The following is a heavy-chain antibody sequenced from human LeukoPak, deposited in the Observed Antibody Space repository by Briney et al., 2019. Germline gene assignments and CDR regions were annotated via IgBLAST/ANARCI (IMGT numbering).Heavy chain of an antibody. CDR1: GGSISSGSYY. J-gene: IGHJ5*02. Sequence: PSQTLSLTCTVSGGSISSGSYYWSWIRQPAGKGLEWIGRIYTSGSTNYNPSLKSRVTISVDTSKNQFSLKLSSVTAADTAVYYCAREGSITMVRGVNWLDPWGQGTLVIVSS. CDR3: AREGSITMVRGVNWLDP. V-gene: IGHV4-61*02. D-gene: IGHD3-10*01. CDR2: IYTSGST.